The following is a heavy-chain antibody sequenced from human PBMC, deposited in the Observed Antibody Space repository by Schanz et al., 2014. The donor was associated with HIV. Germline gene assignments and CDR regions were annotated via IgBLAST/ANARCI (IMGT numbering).Heavy chain of an antibody. CDR3: ARDLNRWRDGSEKWFDT. V-gene: IGHV1-18*01. Sequence: QVQLVQSGTEVAQPGASVKVSCKASGYTFSRSAISWVRQAPGQGLEWMGWISGKNGETNYAQNFQGRVTMTTDTSASTTYMELTSLRSDDTAMYYCARDLNRWRDGSEKWFDTWGQGTLATVSS. D-gene: IGHD2-15*01. J-gene: IGHJ5*02. CDR1: GYTFSRSA. CDR2: ISGKNGET.